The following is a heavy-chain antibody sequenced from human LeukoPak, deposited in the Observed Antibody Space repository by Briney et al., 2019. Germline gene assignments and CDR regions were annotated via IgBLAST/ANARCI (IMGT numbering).Heavy chain of an antibody. V-gene: IGHV3-11*03. CDR3: ARYSSGLDY. CDR1: GFTFSDYY. D-gene: IGHD6-25*01. CDR2: ISSSSSYT. Sequence: GGSLRLSCAASGFTFSDYYMSWIRQAPGKGLEWVSYISSSSSYTNYADSVKGRFAISRDNAKNSLYLQMNSLRAEDTAVYFCARYSSGLDYGGQGTLVTVSP. J-gene: IGHJ4*02.